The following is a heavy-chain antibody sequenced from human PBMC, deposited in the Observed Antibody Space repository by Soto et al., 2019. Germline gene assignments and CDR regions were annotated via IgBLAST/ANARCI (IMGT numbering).Heavy chain of an antibody. CDR3: ATGIQTLLY. V-gene: IGHV1-8*01. D-gene: IGHD3-3*01. J-gene: IGHJ4*01. CDR2: MDSYTGNT. CDR1: GYTLSTYD. Sequence: GPVKVSCKASGYTLSTYDINWVRQTAGRGLEWMGWMDSYTGNTGYAQEFQGRLIMTRDTSINAAYMELSSLQYEDTDVYFCATGIQTLLYWG.